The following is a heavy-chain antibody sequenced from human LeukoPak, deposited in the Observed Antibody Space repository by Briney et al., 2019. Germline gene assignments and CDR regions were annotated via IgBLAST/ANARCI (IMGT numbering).Heavy chain of an antibody. CDR3: ARDRGSSWYRDWFDP. J-gene: IGHJ5*02. CDR1: GDSISTSSYY. Sequence: SETLSLTCSVSGDSISTSSYYWGWIRQPPGKGLEWIGTIYYSGSTYYNPSLTSRVTISVDTSKNQFSLKLSSVTAADTAVYYCARDRGSSWYRDWFDPWGQGTLVTVSS. CDR2: IYYSGST. V-gene: IGHV4-39*02. D-gene: IGHD6-13*01.